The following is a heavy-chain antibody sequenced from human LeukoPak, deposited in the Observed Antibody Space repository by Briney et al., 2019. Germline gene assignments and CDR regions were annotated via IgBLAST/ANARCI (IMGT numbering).Heavy chain of an antibody. Sequence: PSETLSLTCTVSGGSISNYYWSWLRQPPGKGLEWIGYIYYSGNTNYNPSLKSRVTISVDASKNQCSLRLSSVTAADTAVYYCARPTGSGWYYFDYWGLGTLVTVSS. V-gene: IGHV4-59*01. J-gene: IGHJ4*02. CDR3: ARPTGSGWYYFDY. D-gene: IGHD6-19*01. CDR1: GGSISNYY. CDR2: IYYSGNT.